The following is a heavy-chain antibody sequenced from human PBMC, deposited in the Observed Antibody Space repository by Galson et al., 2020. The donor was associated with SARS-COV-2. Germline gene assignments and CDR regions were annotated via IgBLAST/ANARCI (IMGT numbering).Heavy chain of an antibody. CDR1: GFTFSSHW. D-gene: IGHD3-16*02. CDR2: IKDDGSEK. V-gene: IGHV3-7*05. J-gene: IGHJ1*01. CDR3: ARELVIVPAEYFQN. Sequence: GQSLKLSCAASGFTFSSHWMSWVRQAPGKGLEWVANIKDDGSEKYYGDSVKGRFTISRDNAKNSLYLQMNSLRAEDTALYYCARELVIVPAEYFQNWGQGTLVTVSS.